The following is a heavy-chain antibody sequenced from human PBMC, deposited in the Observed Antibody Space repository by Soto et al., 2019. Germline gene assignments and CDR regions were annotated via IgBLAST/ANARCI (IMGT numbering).Heavy chain of an antibody. J-gene: IGHJ5*02. Sequence: PWGSLRLSCAASGFTFSIYWMHWVRQAPGKGLVLVSRIKTDGMSTXXXDSVKCLXXISRYNAKIMXYLQMXILTPEDTAVYYCTRENFDPWRQGTLVTVSS. CDR2: IKTDGMST. CDR1: GFTFSIYW. V-gene: IGHV3-74*01. CDR3: TRENFDP.